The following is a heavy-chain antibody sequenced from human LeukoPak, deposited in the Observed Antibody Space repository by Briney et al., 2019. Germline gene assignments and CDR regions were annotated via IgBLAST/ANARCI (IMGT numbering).Heavy chain of an antibody. CDR3: ARGGYCSGGTCYQTKIDY. J-gene: IGHJ4*02. CDR2: ISAYNGNT. V-gene: IGHV1-18*01. Sequence: GASVKVSCKASGYTFTTYGITGVRQAPGQGLEWMGWISAYNGNTNYAQKLQGRVTMTTDTSTSTAYMELRSLRSDDTAVYYCARGGYCSGGTCYQTKIDYWGQGTLVTVSS. D-gene: IGHD2-15*01. CDR1: GYTFTTYG.